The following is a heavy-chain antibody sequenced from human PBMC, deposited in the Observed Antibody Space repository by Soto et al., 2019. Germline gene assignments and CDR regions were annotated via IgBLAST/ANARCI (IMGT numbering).Heavy chain of an antibody. D-gene: IGHD3-10*01. J-gene: IGHJ4*02. CDR2: INPNSGGT. CDR3: ARDLLTNYYSSGSYHLFDY. CDR1: GYTFTGYY. Sequence: ASVKVSCKASGYTFTGYYMHWVRQAPGQGLEWMGWINPNSGGTNYAQKFQGWVTMTRDTSISTAYMELSRLRSDDTAVYYCARDLLTNYYSSGSYHLFDYWGQGTLVTVSS. V-gene: IGHV1-2*04.